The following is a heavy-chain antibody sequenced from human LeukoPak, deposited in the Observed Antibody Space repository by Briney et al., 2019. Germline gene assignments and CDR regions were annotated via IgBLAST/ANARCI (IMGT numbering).Heavy chain of an antibody. CDR1: GGSISSGGYY. CDR2: IYHSGST. V-gene: IGHV4-30-2*01. Sequence: SETLSLTCTVSGGSISSGGYYWSWIRQPPGKGLEWIGYIYHSGSTYYNPSLKSRVTISVDRSKNQFSLRLSSVTAADTAVYYCARDLSLDYWGQGTLVTVSS. J-gene: IGHJ4*02. CDR3: ARDLSLDY. D-gene: IGHD2/OR15-2a*01.